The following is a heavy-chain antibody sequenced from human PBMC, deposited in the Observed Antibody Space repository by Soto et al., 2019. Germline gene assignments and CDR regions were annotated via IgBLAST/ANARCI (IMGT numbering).Heavy chain of an antibody. CDR3: ARGDYASGTFPIDY. CDR1: GGSVSNYY. V-gene: IGHV4-59*02. CDR2: VFYTGST. Sequence: QLQESGPGLVKTSETLSLTCTISGGSVSNYYWSWIRQPPGKGLEWIGYVFYTGSTNYNPSLKSRVTMSVDTSKKPFSLNLNSVTAADTAVYYCARGDYASGTFPIDYWGQGKLVTVSS. J-gene: IGHJ4*02. D-gene: IGHD3-10*01.